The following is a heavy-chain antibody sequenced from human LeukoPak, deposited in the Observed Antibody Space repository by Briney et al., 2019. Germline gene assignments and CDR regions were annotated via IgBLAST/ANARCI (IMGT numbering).Heavy chain of an antibody. J-gene: IGHJ4*02. CDR1: GGSIISYY. Sequence: PSETLSLTCTVSGGSIISYYWSWIRQPPGKGLEWIGYIYYSGSTNYNPSLKSRVTISVDTSKNQFSLKLSSVTAADTAVYYCARDRQGYYFDYWGQGTLVTVSS. CDR3: ARDRQGYYFDY. V-gene: IGHV4-59*01. CDR2: IYYSGST.